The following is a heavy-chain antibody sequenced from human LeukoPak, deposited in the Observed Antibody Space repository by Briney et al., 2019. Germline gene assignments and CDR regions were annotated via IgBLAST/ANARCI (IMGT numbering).Heavy chain of an antibody. D-gene: IGHD3-9*01. J-gene: IGHJ6*02. CDR3: ARWGYYDILTGYTYYYGMDV. CDR2: IYYSGST. CDR1: GGSISSYY. Sequence: KPSETLSLTCTVSGGSISSYYWSWIRQPPGKGLEWIGYIYYSGSTNYNPSFKSRVTISVDTSKNQFSLKLSSVTAADTAEYYCARWGYYDILTGYTYYYGMDVWGQGTTVTVSS. V-gene: IGHV4-59*08.